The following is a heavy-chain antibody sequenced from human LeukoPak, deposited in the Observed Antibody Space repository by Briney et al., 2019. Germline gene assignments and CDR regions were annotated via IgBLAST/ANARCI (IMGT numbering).Heavy chain of an antibody. CDR3: ARAGYSMDTEYFQH. J-gene: IGHJ1*01. V-gene: IGHV3-48*03. D-gene: IGHD5-18*01. CDR2: ISNSGTAI. Sequence: GGSLRLSCAASGLTFSSYEMNWVGHAPGKGLEWVSYISNSGTAIYYADSVKGRFSIARDNAKSSLYMQLNSLRVEATAVYYCARAGYSMDTEYFQHWGQGTLVTVSS. CDR1: GLTFSSYE.